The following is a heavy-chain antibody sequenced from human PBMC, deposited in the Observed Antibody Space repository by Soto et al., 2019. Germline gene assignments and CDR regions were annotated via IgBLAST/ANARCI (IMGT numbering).Heavy chain of an antibody. V-gene: IGHV3-23*01. CDR1: GFTFSSNA. CDR2: ITDSGTT. Sequence: GGSLRLSCAASGFTFSSNAMTWVRQAPGKGLEWVSTITDSGTTYYTDSVKGRFTISRDNSENTLYLQMNSLRAEDTAVYYCAKPPSSGSYYKPFDYWGQGTLVTVSS. CDR3: AKPPSSGSYYKPFDY. J-gene: IGHJ4*02. D-gene: IGHD3-10*01.